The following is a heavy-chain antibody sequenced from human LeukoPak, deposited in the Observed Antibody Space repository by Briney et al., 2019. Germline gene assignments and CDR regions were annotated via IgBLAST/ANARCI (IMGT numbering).Heavy chain of an antibody. CDR1: GYTFTGYY. D-gene: IGHD4-17*01. J-gene: IGHJ5*02. CDR2: INPNSGGT. CDR3: ARVGFEYGDNRWFDP. V-gene: IGHV1-2*02. Sequence: ASVKVSCKASGYTFTGYYMHWVRQAPGQGLEWMGWINPNSGGTNYAQKFQGRVTMTRDTSISTAYMELSRLRSDDTAVSYCARVGFEYGDNRWFDPWGQGTLVTVSS.